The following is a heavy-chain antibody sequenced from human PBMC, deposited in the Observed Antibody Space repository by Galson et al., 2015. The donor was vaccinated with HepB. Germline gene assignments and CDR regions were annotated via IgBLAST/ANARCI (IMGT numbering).Heavy chain of an antibody. CDR3: ARVTSDVDF. V-gene: IGHV3-72*01. J-gene: IGHJ4*02. Sequence: SLRLSCAASGFTFSDYYMDWARQAPGKGLERLGRIRKKANSYTTEYAASVKGRFTISRDDSKNSLYLQMNSLKTEDTAIYYCARVTSDVDFRGQGVLVTVSS. CDR1: GFTFSDYY. D-gene: IGHD5-18*01. CDR2: IRKKANSYTT.